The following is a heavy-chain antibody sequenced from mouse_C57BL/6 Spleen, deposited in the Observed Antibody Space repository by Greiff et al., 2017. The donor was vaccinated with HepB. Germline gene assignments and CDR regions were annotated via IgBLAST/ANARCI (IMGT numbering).Heavy chain of an antibody. CDR3: ARQGITTVVATSYFDY. J-gene: IGHJ2*01. CDR1: GFTFSSYT. V-gene: IGHV5-9*01. CDR2: ISGGGGNT. D-gene: IGHD1-1*01. Sequence: EVQVVESGGGLVKPGGSLKLSCAASGFTFSSYTMSWVRQTPEKRLEWVATISGGGGNTYYPDSVKGRFTISRDNAKNTLYLQMSSLRSEDTALYYCARQGITTVVATSYFDYWGQGTTLTVSS.